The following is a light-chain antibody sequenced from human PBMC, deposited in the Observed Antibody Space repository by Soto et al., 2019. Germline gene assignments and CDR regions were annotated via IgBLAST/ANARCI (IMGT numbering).Light chain of an antibody. CDR2: GAS. V-gene: IGKV3-20*01. CDR1: QSVSTTY. J-gene: IGKJ1*01. CDR3: QQYWGSSWT. Sequence: EIVLTQSPGTLSLSPGDRATLSCRASQSVSTTYLAWYQQKFGQAPRLLVYGASSRATGIPDRFSGSGSGTDFTLTISRLVSEDFAVYYYQQYWGSSWTFGQGTKVDIK.